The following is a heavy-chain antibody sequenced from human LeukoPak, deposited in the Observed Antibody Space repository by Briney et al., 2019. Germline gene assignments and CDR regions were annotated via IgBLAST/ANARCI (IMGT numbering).Heavy chain of an antibody. CDR2: NSVSCSST. CDR3: AKYPYDSSGYSSIDAFDI. D-gene: IGHD3-22*01. CDR1: GFTFSNYA. Sequence: PGVSLRLSCAASGFTFSNYAMSWVRQAPGKGRECGSTNSVSCSSTYYAESVKGRFTIPRDNSKNTLYLKMNSLKAEDTAGYYCAKYPYDSSGYSSIDAFDIWGQGTMVTVSS. V-gene: IGHV3-23*01. J-gene: IGHJ3*02.